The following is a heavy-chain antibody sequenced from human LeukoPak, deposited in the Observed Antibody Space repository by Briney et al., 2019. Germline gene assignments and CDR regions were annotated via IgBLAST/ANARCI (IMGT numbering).Heavy chain of an antibody. CDR1: GYSFTSNY. Sequence: ALVKVSCKASGYSFTSNYIHWVRQAPGQGLEWMGMIYPRDGSTSYAQKFQGRVTVTRDTSTSTVHTELSGLRSEDTAVYYCARDQEAFDYWGQGTLVTVSS. CDR3: ARDQEAFDY. J-gene: IGHJ4*02. V-gene: IGHV1-46*01. CDR2: IYPRDGST.